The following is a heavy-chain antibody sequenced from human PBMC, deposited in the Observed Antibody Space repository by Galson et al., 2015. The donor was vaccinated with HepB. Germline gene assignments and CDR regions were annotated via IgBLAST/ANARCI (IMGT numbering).Heavy chain of an antibody. Sequence: SLRLSCAASGFTFSSYAMHWVRQAPGKGLEWVAVISYDGSNKYYADSVKGRFTISRDNSKNTLYLQMNSLRAEDTAVYYCARGGLLWFGELARPALRGDYWGQGTLVTVSS. J-gene: IGHJ4*02. CDR1: GFTFSSYA. CDR3: ARGGLLWFGELARPALRGDY. D-gene: IGHD3-10*01. V-gene: IGHV3-30-3*01. CDR2: ISYDGSNK.